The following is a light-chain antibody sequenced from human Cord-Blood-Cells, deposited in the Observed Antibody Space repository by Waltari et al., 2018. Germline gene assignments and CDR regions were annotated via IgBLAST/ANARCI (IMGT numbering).Light chain of an antibody. CDR1: SSNLGAGYD. CDR2: GNS. CDR3: QSYDSSLSGAV. J-gene: IGLJ7*01. Sequence: QSVLTQPPSVSGAPGQRVTISCTGSSSNLGAGYDVPWYQQLPGTAPKLLIYGNSNRPSGVPDRFSGSKSGTSASLAITGLQAEDEADYYCQSYDSSLSGAVFGGGTQLTVL. V-gene: IGLV1-40*01.